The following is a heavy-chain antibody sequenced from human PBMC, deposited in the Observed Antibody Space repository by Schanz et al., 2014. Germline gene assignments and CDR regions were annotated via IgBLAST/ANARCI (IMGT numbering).Heavy chain of an antibody. CDR2: ITYNGGTI. J-gene: IGHJ4*02. CDR3: AKTLFPGGTQTFGN. CDR1: GITFSSHS. D-gene: IGHD2-8*02. V-gene: IGHV3-48*01. Sequence: VQLVESGGGVVQPGRSLRLSCAASGITFSSHSFNWVRQAPGKGLEWISYITYNGGTIYYADSVKGRFTISRDNSKSTLYVEMNSLRVEDTAVYYCAKTLFPGGTQTFGNWGRGTLVTVSS.